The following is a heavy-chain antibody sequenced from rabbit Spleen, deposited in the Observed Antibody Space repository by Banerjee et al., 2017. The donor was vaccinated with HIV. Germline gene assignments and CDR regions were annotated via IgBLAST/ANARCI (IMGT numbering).Heavy chain of an antibody. Sequence: QSLEESGGDLVKPGASLTLTCTASGVSFSVSSYMCWVRQAPGKGLEWIACIDAGSSDFTYFASWAKGRFTFSKTSSTTVTLQMTSLTAADTATYFCARDLTDVIGWNFGWWGPGTLVTVS. D-gene: IGHD1-1*01. V-gene: IGHV1S40*01. J-gene: IGHJ4*01. CDR1: GVSFSVSSY. CDR2: IDAGSSDFT. CDR3: ARDLTDVIGWNFGW.